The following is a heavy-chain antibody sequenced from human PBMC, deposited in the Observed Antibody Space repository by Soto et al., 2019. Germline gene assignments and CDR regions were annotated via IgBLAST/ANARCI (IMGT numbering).Heavy chain of an antibody. V-gene: IGHV3-66*01. Sequence: EVQLVESGGGLVQPGGSLRLSCAASGFTVSSNYMSWVRQAPGKGLEWVSVIYSGGSTYYADSVKGRFTISRDNSKNTLYLQMNSLRAEDTAVYYCARGMDYGDYSRDSFDYGGQGTLVTVSS. CDR2: IYSGGST. J-gene: IGHJ4*02. CDR1: GFTVSSNY. CDR3: ARGMDYGDYSRDSFDY. D-gene: IGHD4-17*01.